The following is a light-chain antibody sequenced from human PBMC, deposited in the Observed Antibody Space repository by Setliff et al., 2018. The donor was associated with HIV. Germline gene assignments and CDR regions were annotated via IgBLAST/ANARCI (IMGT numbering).Light chain of an antibody. J-gene: IGLJ1*01. V-gene: IGLV2-23*01. CDR1: SSDVGRYNL. Sequence: QSALTQPASVSGSPGQSITISCTGTSSDVGRYNLGSWYQQHPGKAPKLMIYQATKRPSGVSNRFSGSKSGNTASLTISGLQAEDEADYYCCSNTGSNTYVFGTGTKVTVL. CDR3: CSNTGSNTYV. CDR2: QAT.